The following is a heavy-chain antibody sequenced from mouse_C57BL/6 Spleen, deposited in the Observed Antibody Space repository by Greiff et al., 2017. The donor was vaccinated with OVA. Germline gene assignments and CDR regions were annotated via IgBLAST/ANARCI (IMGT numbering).Heavy chain of an antibody. Sequence: VKLLESGPGLVQPSPSLSITCTASGFSLTSYGVHWVRQSPGQGLEWLGVIWSGGSTAYNAAFISRLSISKDNSKSQVFFKMNSLQADDTAIYYCARDYYGSGGYFDVWGTGTTVTVSS. CDR3: ARDYYGSGGYFDV. J-gene: IGHJ1*03. CDR2: IWSGGST. V-gene: IGHV2-2*01. CDR1: GFSLTSYG. D-gene: IGHD1-1*01.